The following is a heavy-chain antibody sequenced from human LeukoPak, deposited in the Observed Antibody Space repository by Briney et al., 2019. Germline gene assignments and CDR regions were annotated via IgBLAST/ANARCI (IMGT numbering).Heavy chain of an antibody. CDR3: ARHLVGYCSSTSCSWGGWYFDY. CDR1: GGSISSSSYY. J-gene: IGHJ4*02. CDR2: IYYSGST. D-gene: IGHD2-2*01. V-gene: IGHV4-39*01. Sequence: SETLSLTCTVSGGSISSSSYYWGWIRQPPGKELEWIGSIYYSGSTYYNPSLKSRVTISVDTSKNQFSLKLSSVTAADTAVYYCARHLVGYCSSTSCSWGGWYFDYWGQGTLVTVSS.